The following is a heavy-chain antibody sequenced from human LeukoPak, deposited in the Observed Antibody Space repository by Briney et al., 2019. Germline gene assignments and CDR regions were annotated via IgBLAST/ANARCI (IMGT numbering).Heavy chain of an antibody. V-gene: IGHV4-39*07. CDR3: ARDGPTLTYYDFWSGRTGYYFDY. CDR2: IYYSGST. CDR1: GGSISSSSYY. Sequence: SETLSLTCTVSGGSISSSSYYWGWIRQPPGKGLEWIGSIYYSGSTYYNPSLKSRVTISVDTSKNQFSLKLSSVTAADTAVYCCARDGPTLTYYDFWSGRTGYYFDYWGQGTLVTVSS. J-gene: IGHJ4*02. D-gene: IGHD3-3*01.